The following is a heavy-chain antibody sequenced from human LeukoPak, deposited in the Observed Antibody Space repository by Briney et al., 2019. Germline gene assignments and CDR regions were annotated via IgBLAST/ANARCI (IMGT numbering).Heavy chain of an antibody. D-gene: IGHD5-12*01. CDR2: INPNSGGT. J-gene: IGHJ4*02. Sequence: GASVKVSCKASGYTFTGYYMHWVRQAPGQGLEWMGWINPNSGGTNYAQKFQGRVTMTRDTSISTAYMELSRLRSDDTAVYYCARDQWLRSGHDFDYWGQGTLVTVSS. CDR1: GYTFTGYY. V-gene: IGHV1-2*02. CDR3: ARDQWLRSGHDFDY.